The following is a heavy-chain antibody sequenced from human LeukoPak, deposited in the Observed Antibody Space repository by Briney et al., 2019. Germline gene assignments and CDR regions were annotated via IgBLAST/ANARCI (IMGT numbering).Heavy chain of an antibody. J-gene: IGHJ4*02. V-gene: IGHV3-74*01. CDR2: VNSDGSST. Sequence: QPGGSLRLSCAASGFTFSSYWMHWVRQAPGKGLVWVSRVNSDGSSTDYADSVKGRLTISRDNSKNSLYLQMNSLRSDDTALYYCARESESSGWYDYWGQGTLVTVSS. D-gene: IGHD6-19*01. CDR1: GFTFSSYW. CDR3: ARESESSGWYDY.